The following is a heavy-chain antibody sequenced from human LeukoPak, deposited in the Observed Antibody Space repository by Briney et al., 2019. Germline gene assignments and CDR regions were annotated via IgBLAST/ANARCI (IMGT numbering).Heavy chain of an antibody. CDR2: ISSSNYM. CDR1: GFTFNNYN. CDR3: ARESAAFDI. Sequence: GGSLRLSCAASGFTFNNYNMNWVRQAPGKGLEWVSSISSSNYMYYADSVKGRFTISRDNAKNSLYLQMNSLRAEDTAVYYCARESAAFDIWGQGTLVTVSS. V-gene: IGHV3-69-1*01. J-gene: IGHJ3*02.